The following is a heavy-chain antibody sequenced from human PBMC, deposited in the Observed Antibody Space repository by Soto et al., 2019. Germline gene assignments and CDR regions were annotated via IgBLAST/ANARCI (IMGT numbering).Heavy chain of an antibody. CDR2: IIPIFGIA. V-gene: IGHV1-69*01. CDR1: GGTLLSYT. Sequence: QVQLVQSGAEVKKPGSSVKVSCKASGGTLLSYTISWVRQAPGQGLEWMGGIIPIFGIANYAQKFQGRVTITADESTGVAYMEXXSXXXXXXXVYXXAGGEGETAMENVWGQGTTVTVSS. D-gene: IGHD5-18*01. CDR3: AGGEGETAMENV. J-gene: IGHJ6*02.